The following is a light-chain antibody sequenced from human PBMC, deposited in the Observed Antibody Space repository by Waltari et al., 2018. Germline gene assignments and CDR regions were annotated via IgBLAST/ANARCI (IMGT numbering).Light chain of an antibody. CDR1: SSNTRAGFD. V-gene: IGLV1-40*01. CDR2: GNS. CDR3: QSYDSSNVV. Sequence: QSVLPPPPSVSGAPGQRVTISCTGSSSNTRAGFDLQWYPQLPGTAPKLLIYGNSNRPSGVPDRFSGSKSGTSASLAITGLQAEDEADYYCQSYDSSNVVFGGGTKLTVL. J-gene: IGLJ2*01.